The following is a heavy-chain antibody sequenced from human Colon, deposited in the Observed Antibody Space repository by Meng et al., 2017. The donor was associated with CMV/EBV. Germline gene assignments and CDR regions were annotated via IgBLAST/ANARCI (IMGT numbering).Heavy chain of an antibody. CDR2: ISSSSSYI. V-gene: IGHV3-21*01. CDR3: ASGGLIVVVPAANDY. CDR1: GFNFSSDS. D-gene: IGHD2-2*01. Sequence: SGFNFSSDSMNWVRQAPGKGLEWVSSISSSSSYIYYADSVKGRFTISRDNAKNSLYLQMNSLRAEDTAVYYCASGGLIVVVPAANDYWGQGTLVTVSS. J-gene: IGHJ4*02.